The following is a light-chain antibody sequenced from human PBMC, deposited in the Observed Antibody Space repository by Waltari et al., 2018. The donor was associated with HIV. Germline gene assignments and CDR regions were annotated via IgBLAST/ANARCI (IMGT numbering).Light chain of an antibody. J-gene: IGLJ3*02. V-gene: IGLV2-8*01. CDR1: SGDAGGFDY. CDR3: SSYKDFNNVV. CDR2: ELN. Sequence: QPALTQPPSASGSPGQSVTISCPGTSGDAGGFDYVSWYQQQPPNAPKLVLYELNSRPAGFPDRFSCSKSGNTASLTVSGLQPEDEGDYYCSSYKDFNNVVFGGGTKLTVL.